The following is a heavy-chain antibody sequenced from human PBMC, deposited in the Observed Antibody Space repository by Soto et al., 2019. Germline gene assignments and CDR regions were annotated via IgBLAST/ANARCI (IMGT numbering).Heavy chain of an antibody. CDR1: GVSISSSSYY. CDR2: IYYGGSS. V-gene: IGHV4-39*01. CDR3: ARHGAY. J-gene: IGHJ4*02. Sequence: QLQLQESGPGLVKPSETLSLTCTVSGVSISSSSYYWGWFRQPPGKGLEWIGTIYYGGSSYSNPSLKSRVTMSLDTSKNQFSLTLTSVTAADTAVYYCARHGAYWGQGTLVTVSS. D-gene: IGHD3-10*01.